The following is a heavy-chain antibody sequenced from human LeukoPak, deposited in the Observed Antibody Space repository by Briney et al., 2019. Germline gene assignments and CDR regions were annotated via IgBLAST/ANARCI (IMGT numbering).Heavy chain of an antibody. Sequence: SETLSLTCTVSGGSISSSSYNWGWIRQPPGKGLEWIGSFDNSGSTYYNPSLKSRVTISVDTSKDQFSLKLTSVTAADTAVYYCARPPGIAAAWFDPWGQGTLVTVSS. CDR1: GGSISSSSYN. CDR3: ARPPGIAAAWFDP. CDR2: FDNSGST. J-gene: IGHJ5*02. V-gene: IGHV4-39*01. D-gene: IGHD6-13*01.